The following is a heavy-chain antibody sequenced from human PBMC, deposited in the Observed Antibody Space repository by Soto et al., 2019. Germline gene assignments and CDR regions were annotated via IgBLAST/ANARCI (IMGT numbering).Heavy chain of an antibody. J-gene: IGHJ4*02. CDR1: GYIFTNYD. CDR3: ATSYGSGYPAFDY. CDR2: VNPIRGKT. Sequence: ASVKVSCKASGYIFTNYDINWVRQATGQGLECMGRVNPIRGKTNYVQKFQGRVTMTANKSTSTAYMELRSLRSEDTAFYYCATSYGSGYPAFDYWGQGALVTVS. V-gene: IGHV1-8*01. D-gene: IGHD3-10*01.